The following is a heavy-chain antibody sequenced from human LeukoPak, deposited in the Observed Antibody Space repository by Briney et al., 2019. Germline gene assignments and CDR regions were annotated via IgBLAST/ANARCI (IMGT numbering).Heavy chain of an antibody. D-gene: IGHD3-10*02. J-gene: IGHJ6*04. CDR2: IRYDGSIK. V-gene: IGHV3-30*02. Sequence: TGGSLRLSCAASGITFSRYGMHWVRQAPGKGLEWVTFIRYDGSIKYYADSVKGRFTISRDNAKNSLYLQMNSLRAEDTAVYYCAELGITMIGGVWGKGTTVTISS. CDR1: GITFSRYG. CDR3: AELGITMIGGV.